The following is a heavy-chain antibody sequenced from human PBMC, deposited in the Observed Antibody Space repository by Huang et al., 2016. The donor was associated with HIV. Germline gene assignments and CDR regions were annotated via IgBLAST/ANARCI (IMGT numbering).Heavy chain of an antibody. CDR1: GFTFRNHW. CDR3: AKNPSITAVDSDYYYYYMDV. CDR2: INSEGSDT. Sequence: EVQLVESGGGLVQPGGSLRLSCAASGFTFRNHWMHWVRKAPGKGVEWGSRINSEGSDTSHADSVKGRFTIARDNAQNTVHLHMNSLRAEDTAVYFCAKNPSITAVDSDYYYYYMDVWGKGTTVTVS. V-gene: IGHV3-74*01. D-gene: IGHD6-13*01. J-gene: IGHJ6*03.